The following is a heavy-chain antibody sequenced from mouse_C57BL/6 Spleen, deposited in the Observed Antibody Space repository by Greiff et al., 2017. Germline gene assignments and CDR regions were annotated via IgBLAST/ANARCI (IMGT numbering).Heavy chain of an antibody. CDR3: ANSGSSYWYFEV. D-gene: IGHD1-1*01. Sequence: VQLQQPGAELVMPGASVKLSCKASGYTFTSYWMHWVKQRPGQGLEWIGEIDPSDSYTNYNQKFKGKSTLTVDKSSSTAYMQLSSLTSEDSAVYYCANSGSSYWYFEVWGTGTTVTVSS. J-gene: IGHJ1*03. V-gene: IGHV1-69*01. CDR1: GYTFTSYW. CDR2: IDPSDSYT.